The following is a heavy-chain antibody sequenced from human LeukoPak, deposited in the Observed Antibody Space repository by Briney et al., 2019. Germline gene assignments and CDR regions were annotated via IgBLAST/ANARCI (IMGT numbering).Heavy chain of an antibody. D-gene: IGHD3-22*01. CDR2: IGGSGTKT. V-gene: IGHV3-23*01. CDR1: GFTFTKYA. Sequence: PGGSLRLSCAASGFTFTKYAMSWVRQAAGKGLERVSAIGGSGTKTFYAESEKGRFTISRDNSNNILFLQMDSLRAEDTAMYYCAKTNYYDTTDDKPYTTHFDYWGQGALVTVSS. J-gene: IGHJ4*02. CDR3: AKTNYYDTTDDKPYTTHFDY.